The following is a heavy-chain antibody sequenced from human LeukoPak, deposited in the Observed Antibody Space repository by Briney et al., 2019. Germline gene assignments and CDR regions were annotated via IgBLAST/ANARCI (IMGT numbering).Heavy chain of an antibody. D-gene: IGHD1-14*01. Sequence: GGSLRLSCAVSGFTFSTYGMHWVRQAPGKGLEWVAFIRYAGSDKYYGDSVKGRFTISRDNSKNTLYLEMNSLRPEDTAVYYCVTDSGNNQFVSWGQGTLVTVSS. V-gene: IGHV3-30*02. CDR3: VTDSGNNQFVS. J-gene: IGHJ4*02. CDR2: IRYAGSDK. CDR1: GFTFSTYG.